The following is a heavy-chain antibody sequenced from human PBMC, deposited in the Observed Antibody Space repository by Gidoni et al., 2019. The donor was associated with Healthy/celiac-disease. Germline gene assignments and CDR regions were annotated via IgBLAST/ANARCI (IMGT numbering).Heavy chain of an antibody. CDR1: GGSISSGSYY. CDR2: IYTSGST. D-gene: IGHD6-13*01. V-gene: IGHV4-61*02. CDR3: ARGYSGYAVIAAAGTRGGYFDY. J-gene: IGHJ4*02. Sequence: QVQLQESGPGLVKPSQTLSLTCTVPGGSISSGSYYWRWIRQPAGKGLEWIGRIYTSGSTNYNPSLKSRVTISVDTSKNQFSLKLSSVTAADTAVYYCARGYSGYAVIAAAGTRGGYFDYWGQGTLVTVSA.